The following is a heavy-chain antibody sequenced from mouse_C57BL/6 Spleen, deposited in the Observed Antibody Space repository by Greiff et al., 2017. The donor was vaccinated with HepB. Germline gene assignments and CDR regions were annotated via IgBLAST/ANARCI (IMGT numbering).Heavy chain of an antibody. CDR2: IYPGDGDT. Sequence: QVQLQQSGAELVKPGASVKISCKASGYAFSSYWMNWVKQRPGKGLEWIGQIYPGDGDTNYNGKFKGKATLTADKSSSTAYMQLSSLTSEDSAVYFCAREDKGYYFDYWGQGTTLTVSS. V-gene: IGHV1-80*01. CDR1: GYAFSSYW. CDR3: AREDKGYYFDY. J-gene: IGHJ2*01. D-gene: IGHD1-3*01.